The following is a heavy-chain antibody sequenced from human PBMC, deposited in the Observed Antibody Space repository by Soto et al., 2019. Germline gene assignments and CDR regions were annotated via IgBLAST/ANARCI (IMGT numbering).Heavy chain of an antibody. D-gene: IGHD3-9*01. CDR2: ISGSGGST. CDR3: AKVQVGYWLTLPTPHFDN. J-gene: IGHJ4*02. Sequence: GGSLRLSCAASGFTFSSYAMSWVRQAPGKGLEWVSAISGSGGSTYYADSVKGRFTISRDNSKNTLYLQMNSLRAEDTAVYYCAKVQVGYWLTLPTPHFDNWGQGTLVTVAS. V-gene: IGHV3-23*01. CDR1: GFTFSSYA.